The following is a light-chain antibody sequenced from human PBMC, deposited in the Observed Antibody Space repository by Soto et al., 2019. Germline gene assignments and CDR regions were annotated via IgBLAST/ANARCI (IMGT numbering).Light chain of an antibody. CDR3: QQYDSYPLT. Sequence: DFQMTQSPSNLSASDGQRVSMTYRSSQSVRSWLPWYQQKPGRAPKFLIYDASSLVSGFPSRFSGSVSGTEFTLTISDLQPDDCATYYCQQYDSYPLTFGGGTKVDIK. CDR1: QSVRSW. CDR2: DAS. V-gene: IGKV1-5*01. J-gene: IGKJ4*01.